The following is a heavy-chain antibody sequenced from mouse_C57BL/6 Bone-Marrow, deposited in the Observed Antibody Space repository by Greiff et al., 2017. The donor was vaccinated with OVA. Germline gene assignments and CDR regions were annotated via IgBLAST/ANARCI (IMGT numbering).Heavy chain of an antibody. Sequence: QVQLKQPGAELVKPGASVKLSCKASGYTFTSYWMHWVKQRPGQGLEWIGMIHPTSGSTNYNEKFKSKATLTVDKSSSTAYMQLSSLTSEDSAVYYCARSATVVGNYAMDYWGQGTSVTVSS. CDR3: ARSATVVGNYAMDY. D-gene: IGHD1-1*01. V-gene: IGHV1-64*01. CDR1: GYTFTSYW. J-gene: IGHJ4*01. CDR2: IHPTSGST.